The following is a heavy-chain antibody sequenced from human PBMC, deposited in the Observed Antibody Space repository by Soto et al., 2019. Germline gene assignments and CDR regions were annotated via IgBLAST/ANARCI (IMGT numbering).Heavy chain of an antibody. CDR3: AKSKFSSSSSGPRAY. V-gene: IGHV3-23*01. D-gene: IGHD6-6*01. Sequence: GGSLRLSCAASGFSFNSFAMSWVRQAPGKGLEWVSGISAGGGNTYFADSVKGRFIISRDNSKNTLYLEMNSLRVEDTAIYYCAKSKFSSSSSGPRAYWGQGTLVTVSS. CDR1: GFSFNSFA. CDR2: ISAGGGNT. J-gene: IGHJ4*02.